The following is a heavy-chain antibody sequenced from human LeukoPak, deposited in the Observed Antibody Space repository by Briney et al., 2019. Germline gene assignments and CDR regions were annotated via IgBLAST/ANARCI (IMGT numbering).Heavy chain of an antibody. CDR3: ARISCSRSSCYGVYDY. CDR2: IGQDGSEK. V-gene: IGHV3-7*01. D-gene: IGHD2-15*01. Sequence: PGGSLRLSCAASGFTFSDYWMTWVRQAPGKGLEWVANIGQDGSEKYHVDSVKGRFTISRDNAKNSVYLQMNSLRAEDTAVYYCARISCSRSSCYGVYDYWGQGTLVTVSS. CDR1: GFTFSDYW. J-gene: IGHJ4*02.